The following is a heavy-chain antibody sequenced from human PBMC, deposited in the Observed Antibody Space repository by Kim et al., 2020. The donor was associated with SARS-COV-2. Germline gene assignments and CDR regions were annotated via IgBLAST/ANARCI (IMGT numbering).Heavy chain of an antibody. V-gene: IGHV1-2*02. CDR2: INSNSGVT. J-gene: IGHJ4*02. D-gene: IGHD6-25*01. CDR3: ARADPLGSGFPYHYFDF. Sequence: ASVKVSCKASGYIFTAYYIYWLRQAPGQGLEWLGWINSNSGVTEYAQKFQGRVTMTTDTSVRTTYMELDSLRSDDTALYYCARADPLGSGFPYHYFDFWGQGTLVTVSS. CDR1: GYIFTAYY.